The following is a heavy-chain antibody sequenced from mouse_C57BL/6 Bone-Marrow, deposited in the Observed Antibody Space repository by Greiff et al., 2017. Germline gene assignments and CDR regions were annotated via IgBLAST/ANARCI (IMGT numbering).Heavy chain of an antibody. D-gene: IGHD2-3*01. J-gene: IGHJ2*01. Sequence: VQLQQPGAELVKPGASVKLSCKASGYTFTSYWMHWVKQRPGRGLEWIGRIDPNSGGTKYNEKFKSKATLTVDKPSSTAYMQLSSLTSKDSAVYYCARSRWLLPYYFDYWGQGTTLTVSS. CDR1: GYTFTSYW. CDR2: IDPNSGGT. V-gene: IGHV1-72*01. CDR3: ARSRWLLPYYFDY.